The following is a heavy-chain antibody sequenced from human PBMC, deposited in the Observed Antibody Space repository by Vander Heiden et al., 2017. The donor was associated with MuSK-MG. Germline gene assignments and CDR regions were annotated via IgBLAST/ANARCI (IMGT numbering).Heavy chain of an antibody. V-gene: IGHV4-59*01. D-gene: IGHD3-16*01. Sequence: QVQLQESGPGLVKPSETLSLTCTVSGGSISSYYWSWIRQPPGKGLEWIGYIYYSGSTNYNPSLKSRVTISVDTSKNQFSLKLSSVTAADTAVYYCARVGYDYIWGSHAGGFFDYWGQGTLVTVSS. CDR2: IYYSGST. CDR3: ARVGYDYIWGSHAGGFFDY. CDR1: GGSISSYY. J-gene: IGHJ4*02.